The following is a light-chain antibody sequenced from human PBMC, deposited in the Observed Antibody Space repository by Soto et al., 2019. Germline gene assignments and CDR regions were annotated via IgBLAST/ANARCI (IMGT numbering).Light chain of an antibody. J-gene: IGKJ5*01. CDR3: QQRTNRPPIT. Sequence: EIVLTQSPATLSLSPGERATLSCRASQNVHNYFDWYQHKPGQAPRILIYDASNRAPGIPARFIGSGSGTDFTLTSSRLETEDLAVYYCQQRTNRPPITFGRGTRLEIK. V-gene: IGKV3-11*01. CDR2: DAS. CDR1: QNVHNY.